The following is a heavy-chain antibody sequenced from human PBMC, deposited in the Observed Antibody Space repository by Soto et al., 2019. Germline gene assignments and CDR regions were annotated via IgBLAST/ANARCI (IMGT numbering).Heavy chain of an antibody. J-gene: IGHJ5*02. CDR1: GFTFSSYS. D-gene: IGHD2-8*01. CDR3: ARARYCTNGVCYLTWFDP. V-gene: IGHV3-21*01. Sequence: PGGSLRLSCAASGFTFSSYSMNWVRQAPGKXLEWVSSISSSSSYIYYADSVKGRFTISRDNAKNSLYLQMNSLRAEDTAVYYCARARYCTNGVCYLTWFDPWGQGTLVTVSS. CDR2: ISSSSSYI.